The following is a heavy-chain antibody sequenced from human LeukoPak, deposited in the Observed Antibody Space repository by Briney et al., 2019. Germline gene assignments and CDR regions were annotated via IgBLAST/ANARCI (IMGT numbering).Heavy chain of an antibody. Sequence: ASVKVSCKASGYTFTSYGISWVRQAPGQGLEWMGWISAYNGNTNYAQKLQGRVTMTTDTSTSTAYMELRSLRSEDTAVYYCARDPRYSGSYYDYYFDYWGQGTLVTVSS. CDR1: GYTFTSYG. D-gene: IGHD1-26*01. CDR3: ARDPRYSGSYYDYYFDY. CDR2: ISAYNGNT. J-gene: IGHJ4*02. V-gene: IGHV1-18*01.